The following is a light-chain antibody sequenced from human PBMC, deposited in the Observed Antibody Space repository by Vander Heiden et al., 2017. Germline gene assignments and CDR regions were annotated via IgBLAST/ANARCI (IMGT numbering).Light chain of an antibody. Sequence: SYELTQPPSVSVSPGQTASITCSGAKLGDKYACWYQQKPGQSPVLVIYQDSTRPLGIPARFSGSNSGNTATLTISGTQGMDEADYYCQAWDSSTVLFGGGTKLTVL. V-gene: IGLV3-1*01. CDR1: KLGDKY. CDR2: QDS. CDR3: QAWDSSTVL. J-gene: IGLJ2*01.